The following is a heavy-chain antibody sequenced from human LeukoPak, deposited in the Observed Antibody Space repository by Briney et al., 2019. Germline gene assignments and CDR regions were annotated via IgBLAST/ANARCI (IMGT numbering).Heavy chain of an antibody. Sequence: GGSLRLSCAVSGFIFRNYAMHWVRQAPGKGLEYVSVISSNGGSTYYANSVKGRFIISRDNSKNTLDLQMGSLRAEDTAVYYCASGELDSLYYFDFWGQGTLVTVSS. J-gene: IGHJ4*02. CDR1: GFIFRNYA. D-gene: IGHD1-1*01. V-gene: IGHV3-64*01. CDR3: ASGELDSLYYFDF. CDR2: ISSNGGST.